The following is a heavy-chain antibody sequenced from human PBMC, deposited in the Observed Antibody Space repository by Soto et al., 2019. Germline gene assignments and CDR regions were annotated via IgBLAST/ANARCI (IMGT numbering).Heavy chain of an antibody. CDR3: ATHPPYGPLDH. D-gene: IGHD4-17*01. J-gene: IGHJ4*02. CDR2: IYYSENT. CDR1: GGSISSSSNH. Sequence: SETLSLTCTVSGGSISSSSNHWGRIRQPPGKGLEWIGNIYYSENTYYNPSLKSRVTISVDTSKNQFSLRLTSVTAADTAVYYCATHPPYGPLDHWGQGTLVTVSS. V-gene: IGHV4-39*01.